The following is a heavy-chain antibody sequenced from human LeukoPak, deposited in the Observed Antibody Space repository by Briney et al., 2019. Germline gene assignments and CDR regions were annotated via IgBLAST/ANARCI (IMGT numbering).Heavy chain of an antibody. CDR3: ARDRGEDYDSSGYAQGIDY. J-gene: IGHJ4*02. CDR2: ITSDGYNK. D-gene: IGHD3-22*01. V-gene: IGHV3-30*19. Sequence: GGSLRLSCAASGFIFSNYGMHWVRQAPGKGLEWLAFITSDGYNKYYTDPVKGRFTISRDNSDNTLYLQMNSLRPEDTAVYYCARDRGEDYDSSGYAQGIDYWGQGTLVTVSS. CDR1: GFIFSNYG.